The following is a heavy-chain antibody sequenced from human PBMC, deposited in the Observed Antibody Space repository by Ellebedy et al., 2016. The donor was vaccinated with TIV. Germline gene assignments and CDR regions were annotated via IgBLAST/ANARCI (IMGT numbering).Heavy chain of an antibody. CDR3: ARGELLWFGDHYYGMDV. Sequence: ASVKVSCKASGYTFTGYYMHWVRQAPGQGLEWMGIINPSGGSTSYAQKFQGRVTMTRDTSTSTVSMGLSSLRSEDTAVYYCARGELLWFGDHYYGMDVWGQGTTVTVSS. V-gene: IGHV1-46*01. CDR2: INPSGGST. CDR1: GYTFTGYY. D-gene: IGHD3-10*01. J-gene: IGHJ6*02.